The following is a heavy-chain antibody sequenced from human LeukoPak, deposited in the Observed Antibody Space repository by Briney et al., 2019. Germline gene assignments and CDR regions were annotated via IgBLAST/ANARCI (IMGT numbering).Heavy chain of an antibody. J-gene: IGHJ3*02. CDR1: GGTFSSYA. D-gene: IGHD3-10*01. Sequence: SVKVSCKASGGTFSSYAISWVRQAPGQGLEWMGRIIPILGIANYAQKFQGRVTITADKSTSTAYMELSSLRSEDTAVYYCARDLMVRGPRGAFDIWGQGTMVTVSS. CDR2: IIPILGIA. CDR3: ARDLMVRGPRGAFDI. V-gene: IGHV1-69*04.